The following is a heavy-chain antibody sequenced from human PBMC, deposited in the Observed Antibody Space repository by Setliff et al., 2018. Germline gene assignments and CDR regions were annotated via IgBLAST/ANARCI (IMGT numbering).Heavy chain of an antibody. D-gene: IGHD3-10*01. J-gene: IGHJ4*02. CDR1: GDSISSTYH. Sequence: SETLSLTCNVSGDSISSTYHWGWIRQSPGKGLEWIGTIYHNGSTNYNPSLKSRLTMLVDKSKNQFSLKLSSVTAADTAVYYCVREVYGSGNNWGQGTLVTVSS. CDR2: IYHNGST. V-gene: IGHV4-38-2*02. CDR3: VREVYGSGNN.